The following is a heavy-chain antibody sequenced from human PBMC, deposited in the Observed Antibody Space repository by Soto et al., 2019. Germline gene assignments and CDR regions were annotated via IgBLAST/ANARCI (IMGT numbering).Heavy chain of an antibody. CDR2: IYYSGST. CDR3: ARGYSYGFDY. D-gene: IGHD5-18*01. Sequence: PSETLSLTCTVSGGSISSYYGSWIRQPPEKGLERIGYIYYSGSTNYNPSLKSRVTISVDTSKIQFSLKLSSVTAADTAVYYCARGYSYGFDYWGQGTLVTVSS. J-gene: IGHJ4*02. V-gene: IGHV4-59*01. CDR1: GGSISSYY.